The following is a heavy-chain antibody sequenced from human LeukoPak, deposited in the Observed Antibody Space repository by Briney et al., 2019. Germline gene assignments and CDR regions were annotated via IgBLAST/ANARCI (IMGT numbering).Heavy chain of an antibody. J-gene: IGHJ5*02. CDR3: ARGTGHFDWLFFS. D-gene: IGHD3-9*01. CDR2: INPNGDYI. V-gene: IGHV3-21*06. CDR1: GFIFSSYN. Sequence: GGSLRLSCAASGFIFSSYNMNWVRQAPGKGLEWVSSINPNGDYIYYADSVKGRFTIFRDNAKNSLYLQMTSLQAEDTAVYFCARGTGHFDWLFFSWGQGTLLTVSS.